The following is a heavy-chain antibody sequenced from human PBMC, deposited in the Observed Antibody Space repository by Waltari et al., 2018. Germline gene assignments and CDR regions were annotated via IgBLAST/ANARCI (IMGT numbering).Heavy chain of an antibody. Sequence: QVQLQQWGAGLLKPSETLSLTCAVYGGSFSGYYWSWIRQPPGKGLEWIGEINHSGSTNYNPSLKSRVTISVDTSKNQFSLKLSSVTAADTAVYYCASRLGSYSYDYWGQGTLVTVSS. V-gene: IGHV4-34*01. J-gene: IGHJ4*02. CDR3: ASRLGSYSYDY. D-gene: IGHD1-26*01. CDR2: INHSGST. CDR1: GGSFSGYY.